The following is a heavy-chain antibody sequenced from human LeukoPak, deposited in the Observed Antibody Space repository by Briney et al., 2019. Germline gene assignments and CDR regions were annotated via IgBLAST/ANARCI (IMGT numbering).Heavy chain of an antibody. CDR1: EFTFSSCE. D-gene: IGHD3-9*01. Sequence: GGSLRLSCAASEFTFSSCEMNWVRQAPGKGLEWVSYISSSGSTIYYADSVKGRFTISRDNAKNSLDLQMNSLRAEDTAVYYCARAPTKFRRDWFDPWGQGTLVTVSS. J-gene: IGHJ5*02. CDR3: ARAPTKFRRDWFDP. V-gene: IGHV3-48*03. CDR2: ISSSGSTI.